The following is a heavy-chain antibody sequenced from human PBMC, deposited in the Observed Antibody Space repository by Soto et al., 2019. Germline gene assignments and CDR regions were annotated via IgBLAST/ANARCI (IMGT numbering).Heavy chain of an antibody. D-gene: IGHD6-6*01. CDR1: GFTFSSYA. CDR3: ARDIAARGFDY. V-gene: IGHV3-30-3*01. CDR2: ISYDGSNK. J-gene: IGHJ4*02. Sequence: QVQLVESGGGVVQPGRSLRLSCAASGFTFSSYAMHWVRQAPGKGLEWVAVISYDGSNKYYADSVKGRFTISRDNSKNTLYLQMNSLRAEDTAVYYCARDIAARGFDYWGQGTLVTVSS.